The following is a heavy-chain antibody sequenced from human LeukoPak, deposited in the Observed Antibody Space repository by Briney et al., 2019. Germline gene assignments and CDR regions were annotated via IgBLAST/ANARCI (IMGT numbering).Heavy chain of an antibody. CDR2: IYHSGST. J-gene: IGHJ5*02. Sequence: PSETLSLTCAVSGYSISSGYYWGWIRQPPGKGLEWIGSIYHSGSTYYNPSLKSRATISVDTSKNQFSLKLSSVTAADTAVYYCARDAQYYYDSSGYYPGVGFDPWGQGTLVTVSS. CDR3: ARDAQYYYDSSGYYPGVGFDP. CDR1: GYSISSGYY. V-gene: IGHV4-38-2*02. D-gene: IGHD3-22*01.